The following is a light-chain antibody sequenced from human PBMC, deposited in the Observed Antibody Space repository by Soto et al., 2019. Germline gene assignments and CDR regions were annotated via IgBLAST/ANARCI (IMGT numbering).Light chain of an antibody. CDR1: ESVSSTY. J-gene: IGKJ4*01. Sequence: EIVLTQFPGTLSLSPGERATLSCRASESVSSTYLAWYQHKPGQPPRLLIYGASSRATGIPDRFSGSGSGTDFTLTIGRLEPEDFAVYYCQQYGTSPPATFGGGTKVDIK. CDR2: GAS. CDR3: QQYGTSPPAT. V-gene: IGKV3-20*01.